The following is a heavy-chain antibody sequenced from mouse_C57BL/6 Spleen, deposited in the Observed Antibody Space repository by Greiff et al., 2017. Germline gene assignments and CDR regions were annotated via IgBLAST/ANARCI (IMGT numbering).Heavy chain of an antibody. CDR3: ARRNYGSSYVDYAMDY. CDR1: GYTFTDYN. Sequence: VQLKESGPELVKPGASVKIPCKASGYTFTDYNMDWVKQSHGKSLEWIGDINPNNGGTIYNQKFKGKATLTVDKSSSTAYMELRSLTSEDTAVYDCARRNYGSSYVDYAMDYWGQGTSVTVSS. D-gene: IGHD1-1*01. J-gene: IGHJ4*01. V-gene: IGHV1-18*01. CDR2: INPNNGGT.